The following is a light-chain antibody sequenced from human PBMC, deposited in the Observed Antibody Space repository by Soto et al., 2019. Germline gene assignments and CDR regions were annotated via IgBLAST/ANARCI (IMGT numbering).Light chain of an antibody. J-gene: IGKJ2*01. CDR2: GAS. CDR3: QQYNNWPLL. CDR1: QSVSSN. V-gene: IGKV3-15*01. Sequence: EIVMTQSPATLSVSPGERATLSCRASQSVSSNLAWYQQKPGQAPRLLIYGASTRATGIPARFSGSGSGTEFNLTISSLQSEDFALSYCQQYNNWPLLFGQGTKLEIK.